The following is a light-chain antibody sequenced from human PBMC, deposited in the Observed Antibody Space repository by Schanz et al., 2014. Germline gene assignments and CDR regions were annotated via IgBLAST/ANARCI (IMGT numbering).Light chain of an antibody. CDR2: DNN. Sequence: QSVLTQPPSASGTPGQRVTISCSGSSSNIGGNTVNWYQQLPGTAPKLLIYDNNNRPSGVPDRFSGSKSGTSASLAITGLQAEDEADYYCQSYDSSLSGSGVFGGGTKLTVL. J-gene: IGLJ2*01. CDR3: QSYDSSLSGSGV. CDR1: SSNIGGNT. V-gene: IGLV1-40*01.